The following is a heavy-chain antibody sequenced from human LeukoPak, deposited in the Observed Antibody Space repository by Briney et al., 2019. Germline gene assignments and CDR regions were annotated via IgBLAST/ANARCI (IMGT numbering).Heavy chain of an antibody. D-gene: IGHD2-8*02. CDR2: INKDASEK. CDR1: GFTFSDYW. J-gene: IGHJ4*02. Sequence: GGSLRPSCAVSGFTFSDYWMRWVRQAPGKGLEWVASINKDASEKQYVDSVKGRFTIPRDNAKNSVYLQMTSLGAEDTAVYYCATYTQYFGSPGGTDYWGLGTLVTVSS. CDR3: ATYTQYFGSPGGTDY. V-gene: IGHV3-7*01.